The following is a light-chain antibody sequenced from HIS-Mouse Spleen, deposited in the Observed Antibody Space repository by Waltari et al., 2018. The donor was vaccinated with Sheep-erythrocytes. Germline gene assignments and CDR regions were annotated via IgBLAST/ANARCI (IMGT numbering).Light chain of an antibody. Sequence: QSALTQPRSVSGSPGQSVTIPCTGTSSDVGGYNYVSWNQQPTGKAPKLMIYDVSKRPSGVPDRFSGSKSGNTASLTISGLQAEDEADYYCCSYAGSYNHVFATGTKVTVL. CDR3: CSYAGSYNHV. V-gene: IGLV2-11*01. J-gene: IGLJ1*01. CDR1: SSDVGGYNY. CDR2: DVS.